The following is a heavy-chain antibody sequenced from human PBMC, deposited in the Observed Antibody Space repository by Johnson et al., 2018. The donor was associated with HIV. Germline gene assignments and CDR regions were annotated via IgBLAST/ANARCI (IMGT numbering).Heavy chain of an antibody. CDR3: ARAYTYGAFDI. CDR2: IYSGDTT. D-gene: IGHD5-18*01. CDR1: GFTFSTNY. J-gene: IGHJ3*02. Sequence: VQLVESGGGLVQPGGSLRLSCAASGFTFSTNYMSLIRQAPGKGLEWVSVIYSGDTTYYAGSVKGRFTISRDNSKNTLYLQMNSLRVDDTAIYYCARAYTYGAFDIWGQGTMVTVSS. V-gene: IGHV3-66*01.